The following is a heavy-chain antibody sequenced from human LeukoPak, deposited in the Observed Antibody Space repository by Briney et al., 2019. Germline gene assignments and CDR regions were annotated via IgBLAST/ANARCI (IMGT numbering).Heavy chain of an antibody. CDR1: GFSFSNYG. Sequence: GGSLRLSCAASGFSFSNYGVHWVRQAPGEGLEWVAVIWDDGSYKYYADSVKGRFTISRDNSKNTLYLQMNSLRAEDTAVYYCAKPTSGSGSFLIDYWGQGTLVTVSS. D-gene: IGHD1-26*01. V-gene: IGHV3-33*06. J-gene: IGHJ4*02. CDR3: AKPTSGSGSFLIDY. CDR2: IWDDGSYK.